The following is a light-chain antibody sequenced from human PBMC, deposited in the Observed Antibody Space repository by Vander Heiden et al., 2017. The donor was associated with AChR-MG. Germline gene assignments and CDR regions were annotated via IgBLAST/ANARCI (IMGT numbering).Light chain of an antibody. CDR1: RFNIGTNP. J-gene: IGLJ3*02. CDR3: AAWNSSVNGGV. Sequence: QSVLTPPPSASRPPGQRVPISCSGIRFNIGTNPVNWYQRLRGTPPKLLIYSNSRRPSGVPDRFSGYKSGTSASLTISGLHAEDEADYYCAAWNSSVNGGVFGGGSKLTVL. V-gene: IGLV1-44*01. CDR2: SNS.